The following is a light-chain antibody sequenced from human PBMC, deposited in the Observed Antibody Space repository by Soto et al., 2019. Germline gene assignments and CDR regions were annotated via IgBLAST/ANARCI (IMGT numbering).Light chain of an antibody. CDR2: GNS. CDR3: QSYDSSLSDYV. J-gene: IGLJ1*01. V-gene: IGLV1-40*01. Sequence: QSVLTQPPSVCGAPGQRVTISCTGSSSNIGAGYDVHWYQQLPGTAPKLLIYGNSNRPSGVPDRFSGSKSGTSASLAITGLQAEDEADYYYQSYDSSLSDYVFGTGTKLTVL. CDR1: SSNIGAGYD.